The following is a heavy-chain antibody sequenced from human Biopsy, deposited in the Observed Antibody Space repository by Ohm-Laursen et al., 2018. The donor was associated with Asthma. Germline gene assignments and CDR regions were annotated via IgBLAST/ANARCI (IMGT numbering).Heavy chain of an antibody. CDR2: IMTVFGTT. Sequence: VASVKASCKAPGGTFSNFAISWVRQAPGQGLEWLGGIMTVFGTTNYAQKFQGRVTINADETTSTAYMEVTSLRSEDTAISYCARCQVGYSSGWSLLLKKIYYSGMDVWGQGTAVTVSS. D-gene: IGHD6-19*01. V-gene: IGHV1-69*13. CDR3: ARCQVGYSSGWSLLLKKIYYSGMDV. J-gene: IGHJ6*02. CDR1: GGTFSNFA.